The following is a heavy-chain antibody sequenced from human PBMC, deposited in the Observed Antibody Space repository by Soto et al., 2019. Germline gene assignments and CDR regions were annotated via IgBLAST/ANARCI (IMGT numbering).Heavy chain of an antibody. D-gene: IGHD2-2*01. CDR2: INPSGGST. J-gene: IGHJ6*02. CDR1: GYTFTSYY. Sequence: ASVKVSCKASGYTFTSYYMHWVRQAPGQGLEWMGIINPSGGSTSYAQKFQGRVTITRDTSASTAYMELSSLRSEDTAVYYCARGQSPAAIYYYYGMDVWGQGTTVTVSS. V-gene: IGHV1-46*01. CDR3: ARGQSPAAIYYYYGMDV.